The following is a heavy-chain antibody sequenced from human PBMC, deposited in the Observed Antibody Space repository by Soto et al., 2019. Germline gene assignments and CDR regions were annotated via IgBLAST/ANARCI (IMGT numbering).Heavy chain of an antibody. Sequence: ASVKVSCKASGYTFTSYCISWVRQAPGQGLEWMGWISAYNGNTNYAQKLQGRVTMTTDTSTSTAYMELRSLRSDDTAVYYCARVGRKQLVRYYYYGMDVWGQGTTVTVSS. CDR3: ARVGRKQLVRYYYYGMDV. V-gene: IGHV1-18*01. D-gene: IGHD6-13*01. CDR2: ISAYNGNT. CDR1: GYTFTSYC. J-gene: IGHJ6*02.